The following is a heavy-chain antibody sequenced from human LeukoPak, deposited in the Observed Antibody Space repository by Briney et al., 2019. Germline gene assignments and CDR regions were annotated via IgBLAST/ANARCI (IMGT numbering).Heavy chain of an antibody. J-gene: IGHJ4*02. CDR3: AREYSTSSEGDYFDY. D-gene: IGHD6-6*01. CDR1: GASITTYY. V-gene: IGHV4-59*01. Sequence: PSEALSLTCTVSGASITTYYWTWIRQPPGKGLEWIGYIYHSGSTNYNPSLKSRVTISLDTSRNQFSLRLSSVTAADTAVYFCAREYSTSSEGDYFDYWGQGSLVTVSS. CDR2: IYHSGST.